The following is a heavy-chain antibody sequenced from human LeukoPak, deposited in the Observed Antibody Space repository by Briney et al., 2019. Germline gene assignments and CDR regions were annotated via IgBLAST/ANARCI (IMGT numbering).Heavy chain of an antibody. CDR1: GFTFSSYA. CDR3: AKHIYGVVSIQQ. V-gene: IGHV3-15*01. J-gene: IGHJ1*01. Sequence: GGSLRLSCAASGFTFSSYAMTWVRQAPGKGLEWVGRIRSRADGGTAEYATAVEGRFTISRDDSTNTLYLHMSNVKTEDTAVYYCAKHIYGVVSIQQWGQGTLVTVSS. CDR2: IRSRADGGTA. D-gene: IGHD3-3*01.